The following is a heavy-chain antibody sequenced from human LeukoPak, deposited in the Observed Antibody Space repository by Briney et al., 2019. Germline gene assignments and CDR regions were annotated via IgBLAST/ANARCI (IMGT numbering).Heavy chain of an antibody. CDR2: TNPVTGGT. J-gene: IGHJ4*02. V-gene: IGHV1-2*02. D-gene: IGHD1-26*01. CDR1: GYTFNDYY. Sequence: ASVKVSCKASGYTFNDYYMHWVRQAPGPGLEWMGWTNPVTGGTSYAQKFQGRVTMTSDTSISTAPMELRSLNSDDTAIYYCARSYGVAYYAMAPGGYWGQGTLVTVSS. CDR3: ARSYGVAYYAMAPGGY.